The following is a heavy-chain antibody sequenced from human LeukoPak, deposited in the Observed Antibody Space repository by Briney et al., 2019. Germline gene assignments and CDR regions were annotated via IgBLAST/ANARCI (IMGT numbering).Heavy chain of an antibody. CDR3: ARDLALDYDFWSGYPYYFDC. CDR1: GFTFSSYA. Sequence: GGSLRLSCAASGFTFSSYAMHWVRQAPGKGLEWVAVISYDGSNKYYADSVKGRFTISRDNSKNTLYLQMNSLRAEDTAVYYCARDLALDYDFWSGYPYYFDCWGQGTLVTVSA. D-gene: IGHD3-3*01. CDR2: ISYDGSNK. J-gene: IGHJ4*02. V-gene: IGHV3-30-3*01.